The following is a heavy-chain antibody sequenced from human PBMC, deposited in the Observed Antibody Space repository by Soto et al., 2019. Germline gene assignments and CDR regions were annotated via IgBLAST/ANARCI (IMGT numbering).Heavy chain of an antibody. D-gene: IGHD3-10*01. Sequence: SVKVSCKASGDTFSGYPINWVRQAPGEGLEWMGRIIPVFGTTNDAQRFEGRVTFTADESTNTAYMELRGLLSEDTAVYYCARDGGFGELKYWGPGTLVT. V-gene: IGHV1-69*13. CDR3: ARDGGFGELKY. CDR2: IIPVFGTT. CDR1: GDTFSGYP. J-gene: IGHJ4*02.